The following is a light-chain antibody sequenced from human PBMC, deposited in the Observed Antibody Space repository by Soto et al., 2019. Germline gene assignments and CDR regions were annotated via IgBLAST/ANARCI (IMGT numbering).Light chain of an antibody. Sequence: DIQMTQSPSSVSESIGDRATITGRASQDIDSWLSWFQQKPGEAPRLLIYAAISLHSGVPSRFSGAGSGTDLSLTISSPQPEDFANYFCQQGNSFPLTFGGGTKVEIK. J-gene: IGKJ4*01. CDR3: QQGNSFPLT. CDR1: QDIDSW. CDR2: AAI. V-gene: IGKV1-12*01.